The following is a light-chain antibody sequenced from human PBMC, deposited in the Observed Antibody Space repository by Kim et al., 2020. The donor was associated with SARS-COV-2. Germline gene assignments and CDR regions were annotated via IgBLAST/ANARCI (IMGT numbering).Light chain of an antibody. CDR2: DAS. J-gene: IGKJ5*01. V-gene: IGKV3-11*01. Sequence: EIVLTQSPATLSLSPGERATLSCRASQSVSSYFAWYQQKPGQAPRLLLYDASNRATGIPARFSGSGAGTDFTLTISSLEPEDFAVYYCQQRSNGAPSTFGQGARLESK. CDR3: QQRSNGAPST. CDR1: QSVSSY.